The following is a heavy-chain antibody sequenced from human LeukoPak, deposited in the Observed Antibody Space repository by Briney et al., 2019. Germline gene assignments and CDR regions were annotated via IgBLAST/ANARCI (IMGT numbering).Heavy chain of an antibody. CDR3: ARAHGARDYYMDV. D-gene: IGHD1-26*01. CDR1: GYTFTSYY. J-gene: IGHJ6*03. CDR2: INPSGGST. Sequence: ASVKFSCKASGYTFTSYYMHWVRQAPGQGLEWMGIINPSGGSTSYAQKFQGRVTMTRDTSTSTVYMELSSLRSEDTAVYYCARAHGARDYYMDVWGKGTTVTVSS. V-gene: IGHV1-46*01.